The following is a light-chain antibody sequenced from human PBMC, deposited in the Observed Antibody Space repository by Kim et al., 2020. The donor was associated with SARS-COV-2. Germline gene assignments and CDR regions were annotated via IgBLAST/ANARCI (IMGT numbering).Light chain of an antibody. CDR2: QDS. J-gene: IGLJ1*01. V-gene: IGLV3-1*01. Sequence: SVSPGQTASITGSGDKLGDKYACWYQQKPGRSPVLVIYQDSKRPSGIPERFSGSNSGNTATLTISGTQAMDEADYYCQAWDSSTEVFGTGTKVTVL. CDR3: QAWDSSTEV. CDR1: KLGDKY.